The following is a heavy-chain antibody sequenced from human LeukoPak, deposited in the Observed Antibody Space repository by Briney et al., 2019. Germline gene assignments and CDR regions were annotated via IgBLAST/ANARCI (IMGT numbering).Heavy chain of an antibody. CDR1: GFTVSSNY. Sequence: GGSLRLSCAASGFTVSSNYMSWVRQAPGKGLEWVANIKQDGSEKYYVDSVKGRFTISRDNAKNSLYLQMNSLGAEDTAVYYCARPSFRTFDYWGQGTLVTVSS. CDR3: ARPSFRTFDY. J-gene: IGHJ4*02. CDR2: IKQDGSEK. V-gene: IGHV3-7*01. D-gene: IGHD1-7*01.